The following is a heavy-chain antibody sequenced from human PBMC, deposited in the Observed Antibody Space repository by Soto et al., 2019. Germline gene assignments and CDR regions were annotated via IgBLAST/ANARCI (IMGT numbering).Heavy chain of an antibody. CDR2: IIPIFGIA. V-gene: IGHV1-69*08. Sequence: QVQLVQSGAEVKKPGSSVKVSCKASGGTFSRYSITWVRQAPGHGLEWIGRIIPIFGIASYAQKFQGRVTITAEESTITAYRELSSLRSDDTAGYYCAREDRDRETGLVPAAIDGMDVWGQGTTVTVSS. D-gene: IGHD2-2*01. CDR1: GGTFSRYS. CDR3: AREDRDRETGLVPAAIDGMDV. J-gene: IGHJ6*02.